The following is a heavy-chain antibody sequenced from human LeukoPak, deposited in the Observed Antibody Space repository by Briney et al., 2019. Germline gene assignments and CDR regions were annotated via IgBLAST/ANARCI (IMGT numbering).Heavy chain of an antibody. CDR1: GFTVSSNY. Sequence: GGSLRLSCAASGFTVSSNYMSWVRQAPGKGLEWVSVIYSGGSIYYADSVKGRFTISRDNSKNTLYLQMNSLRAEDTAVYYCARERRITIFSRLLEYMDVWGKGTTVTVSS. CDR3: ARERRITIFSRLLEYMDV. V-gene: IGHV3-53*01. CDR2: IYSGGSI. J-gene: IGHJ6*03. D-gene: IGHD3-3*01.